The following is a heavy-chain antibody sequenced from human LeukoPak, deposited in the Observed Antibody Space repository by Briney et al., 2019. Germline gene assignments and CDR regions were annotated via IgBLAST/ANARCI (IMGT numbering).Heavy chain of an antibody. CDR1: GGTFSSYA. Sequence: SVTVSFKASGGTFSSYAISWVRQAPGQGLEWMGGIIPIFGTANYAQKFQGRVTITADKSTSTAYMELSSLRSEDTAVYYCARGGIAAAGTSVDYWGQGTLVTVSS. CDR3: ARGGIAAAGTSVDY. D-gene: IGHD6-13*01. V-gene: IGHV1-69*06. CDR2: IIPIFGTA. J-gene: IGHJ4*02.